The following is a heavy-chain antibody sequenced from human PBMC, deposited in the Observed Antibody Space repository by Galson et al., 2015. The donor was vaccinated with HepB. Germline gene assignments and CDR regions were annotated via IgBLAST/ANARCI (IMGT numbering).Heavy chain of an antibody. Sequence: SLRLSCAASGFTFSRFAMNWVRQAPGKGLEWVSYISISSTAIYYADSVKGRFTISRDNAKNLMFLQMNSLRDEDTALYYCVKNGDMVATIFAYWGQGALVTVSS. CDR3: VKNGDMVATIFAY. CDR2: ISISSTAI. CDR1: GFTFSRFA. V-gene: IGHV3-48*02. J-gene: IGHJ4*02. D-gene: IGHD5-12*01.